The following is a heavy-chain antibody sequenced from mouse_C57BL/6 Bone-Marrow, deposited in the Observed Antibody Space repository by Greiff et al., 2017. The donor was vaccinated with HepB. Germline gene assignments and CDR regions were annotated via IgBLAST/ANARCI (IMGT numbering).Heavy chain of an antibody. CDR2: SRNKANDYTT. J-gene: IGHJ1*03. V-gene: IGHV7-1*01. CDR3: ARDASYWYVDV. Sequence: EVKLVESGGGLVQSGRSLRLSCATSGFTFSDFYMEWVRQAPGKGLEWIAASRNKANDYTTEYSASVKGRFIVSRDTSQSILYLQMNALRAEDTAIYYGARDASYWYVDVWGTGTTVTVSS. CDR1: GFTFSDFY.